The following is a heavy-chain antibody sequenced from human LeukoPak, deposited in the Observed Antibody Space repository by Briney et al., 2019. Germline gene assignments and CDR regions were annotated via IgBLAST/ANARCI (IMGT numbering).Heavy chain of an antibody. CDR3: ARVQGHPPNGLDI. J-gene: IGHJ3*02. Sequence: PGGSLRLSCAASGFTFSSYSMDWVRQAPGKGLVWVSRINSDGSSTSYADSVKGRFTISRDNAKNTLYLQMNSLRADDTAVYYCARVQGHPPNGLDIWGQGTMVTVSS. D-gene: IGHD2-8*01. CDR2: INSDGSST. CDR1: GFTFSSYS. V-gene: IGHV3-74*01.